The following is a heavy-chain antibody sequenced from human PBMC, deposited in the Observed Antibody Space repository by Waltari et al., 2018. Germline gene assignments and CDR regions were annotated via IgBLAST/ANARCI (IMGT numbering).Heavy chain of an antibody. CDR2: ISSSRGTI. CDR3: ARRYSSGFDY. J-gene: IGHJ4*02. D-gene: IGHD6-19*01. CDR1: GFTFSSYS. V-gene: IGHV3-48*04. Sequence: EVQLVEAGGGVVQPGGSMRVACAASGFTFSSYSRNWVREAPGKGLEWVSYISSSRGTIYYAAPLKGRFTISRDNAKNSLCRQMNSLRAEDTAVYYCARRYSSGFDYWGQGTLVTVSS.